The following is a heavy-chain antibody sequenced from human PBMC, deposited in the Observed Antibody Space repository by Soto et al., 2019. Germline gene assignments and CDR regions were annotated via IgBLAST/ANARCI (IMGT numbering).Heavy chain of an antibody. CDR2: INWNGRST. J-gene: IGHJ4*02. V-gene: IGHV3-20*04. Sequence: EVQLVESGGGVVRPGGSLRLSCAASGFTFDDYAMSWVRQAPGKGLEWVAGINWNGRSTTYADSLKGRFTISRDNAKNSPHLQINSLRAEDTALYFCARCSSTCCYIMASFDYWGQGTLVTVSS. D-gene: IGHD2-2*02. CDR3: ARCSSTCCYIMASFDY. CDR1: GFTFDDYA.